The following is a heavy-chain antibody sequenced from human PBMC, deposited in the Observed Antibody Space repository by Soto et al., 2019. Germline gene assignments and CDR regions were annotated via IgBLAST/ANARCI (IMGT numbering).Heavy chain of an antibody. Sequence: GASVKVSCKASGYTFTSYAMHWVRQAPGQRLEWMGWINAGNGNTKYSQKFQGRVTITRDTSASTAYMELSSLRSEDTAVYYCARVRCSSTSCYDQGRYFDYWDQGTLVTVSS. CDR1: GYTFTSYA. D-gene: IGHD2-2*01. J-gene: IGHJ4*02. CDR3: ARVRCSSTSCYDQGRYFDY. V-gene: IGHV1-3*01. CDR2: INAGNGNT.